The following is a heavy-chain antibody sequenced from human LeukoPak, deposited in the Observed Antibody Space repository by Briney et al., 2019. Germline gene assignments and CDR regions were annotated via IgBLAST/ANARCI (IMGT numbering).Heavy chain of an antibody. J-gene: IGHJ3*02. CDR3: ARPDDFWSGRRVAFDI. CDR2: ISAYNGNT. D-gene: IGHD3-3*01. Sequence: ASVKVSCKASGYPFNLYGITWVRQAPGQGLEWMGWISAYNGNTNYAQKLQGRVTMTTDTSTSTAYMELRSLRSDDTAVYYCARPDDFWSGRRVAFDIWGQGTMVTVSS. CDR1: GYPFNLYG. V-gene: IGHV1-18*01.